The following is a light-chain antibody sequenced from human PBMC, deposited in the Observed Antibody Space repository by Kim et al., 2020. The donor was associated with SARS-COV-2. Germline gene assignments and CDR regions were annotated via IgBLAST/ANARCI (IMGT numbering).Light chain of an antibody. J-gene: IGLJ3*02. Sequence: SCTGSSSKIGAGYDVHWYQQLPGTAPQLLIYGNSNRPSGVPDRFSGSKSGTSASLAITGLQAEDEADYYCQSYDISLSGSRVFGGGTQLTVL. CDR2: GNS. CDR3: QSYDISLSGSRV. CDR1: SSKIGAGYD. V-gene: IGLV1-40*01.